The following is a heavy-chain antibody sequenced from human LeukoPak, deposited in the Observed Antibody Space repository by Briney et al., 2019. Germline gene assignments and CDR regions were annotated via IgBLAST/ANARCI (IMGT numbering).Heavy chain of an antibody. Sequence: GGSLRLSCAASGFTFSSYGMHWVRQAPGKGLEWVAVIWYDGSNKYYADSVEGRFTISRDNSKNTLYLQMNSLRAEDTAVYYCAKAGRFTMIVDDYWGQGTLVTVPS. J-gene: IGHJ4*02. CDR1: GFTFSSYG. CDR2: IWYDGSNK. V-gene: IGHV3-33*06. CDR3: AKAGRFTMIVDDY. D-gene: IGHD3-22*01.